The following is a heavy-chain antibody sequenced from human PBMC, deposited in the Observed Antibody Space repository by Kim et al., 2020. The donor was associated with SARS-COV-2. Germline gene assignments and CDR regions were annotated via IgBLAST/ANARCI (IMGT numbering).Heavy chain of an antibody. CDR3: ARGLTSPLDY. D-gene: IGHD2-2*01. Sequence: GGSLRLSCAASGFTFPRYGMHWVRQAPGKGLEWVTLIPYDGSVKKYADSVKGRFTISRDDSKNTLYLQMNSLRADDTAMYYCARGLTSPLDYWGQGTLVTVSS. CDR2: IPYDGSVK. J-gene: IGHJ4*02. CDR1: GFTFPRYG. V-gene: IGHV3-30*03.